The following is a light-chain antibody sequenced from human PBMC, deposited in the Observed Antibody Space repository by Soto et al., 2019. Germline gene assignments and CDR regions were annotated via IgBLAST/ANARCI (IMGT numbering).Light chain of an antibody. Sequence: EIALTQSPATLSLSPGERATLSCRASQSVSSYLAWYQQKPGQAPRLLIYDASNRATGIPARFSGSGSGTDFTLTISSLEPEDFAVYYCQHRSNWLAFGGGTKVDI. CDR1: QSVSSY. CDR2: DAS. CDR3: QHRSNWLA. V-gene: IGKV3-11*01. J-gene: IGKJ4*01.